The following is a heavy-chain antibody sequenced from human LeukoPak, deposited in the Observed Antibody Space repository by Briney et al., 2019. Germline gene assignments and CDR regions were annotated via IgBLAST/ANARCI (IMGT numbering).Heavy chain of an antibody. CDR1: GFNLNDYA. CDR2: ISRTSAYI. J-gene: IGHJ4*02. V-gene: IGHV3-21*01. D-gene: IGHD2-15*01. CDR3: ARDERRYCRDISCYPGDY. Sequence: PGGSLRLSCAASGFNLNDYAMKRVRQAPGKGLEWVAAISRTSAYIYYSDSVKGRFTISRDNAKNSVYLQMDSLRAEDTAIYYCARDERRYCRDISCYPGDYWGQGTLVTVSS.